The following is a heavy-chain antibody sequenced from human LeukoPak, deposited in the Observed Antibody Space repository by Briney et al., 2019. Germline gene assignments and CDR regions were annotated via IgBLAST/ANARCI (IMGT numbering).Heavy chain of an antibody. CDR1: GFTLSSFS. V-gene: IGHV3-23*01. CDR3: AKGSVGNAEFAS. J-gene: IGHJ4*02. Sequence: GGSLRHSCAAAGFTLSSFSMTWVRQAPGKGHVWVSRIMVSGATYYADSVRGRLTISRDSVRGMLFLKMGSRRVEGTVVYFCAKGSVGNAEFASWGQGALVTVSS. CDR2: IMVSGAT.